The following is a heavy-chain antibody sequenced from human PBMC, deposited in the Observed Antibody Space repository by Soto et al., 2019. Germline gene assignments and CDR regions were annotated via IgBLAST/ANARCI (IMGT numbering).Heavy chain of an antibody. D-gene: IGHD3-9*01. Sequence: EVQLVESGGGLVKPGGSLRLSCAASGFTFSSYSMNWVRQAPGKGLEWVSSISSSSSDIYYADSVKGRFTISRDNGKNSLKLQMSSLRAEDTDGYACGSPQEGTTHLSAGYLWGQGTMVTVSS. CDR2: ISSSSSDI. J-gene: IGHJ3*01. V-gene: IGHV3-21*01. CDR1: GFTFSSYS. CDR3: GSPQEGTTHLSAGYL.